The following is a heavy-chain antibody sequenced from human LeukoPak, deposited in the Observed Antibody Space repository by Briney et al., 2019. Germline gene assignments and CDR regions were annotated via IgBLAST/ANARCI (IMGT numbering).Heavy chain of an antibody. Sequence: GASLRLSCAASGFTFSSYAMSWVRQAPGKGLEWVAVISYDGSNKYYADSVKGRFTISRDNSKNTLYLQMNSLRAEDTAVYYCAKDLIAVAGEGYYYGMDVWGQGTTVTVSS. CDR3: AKDLIAVAGEGYYYGMDV. CDR1: GFTFSSYA. V-gene: IGHV3-30*18. CDR2: ISYDGSNK. J-gene: IGHJ6*02. D-gene: IGHD6-19*01.